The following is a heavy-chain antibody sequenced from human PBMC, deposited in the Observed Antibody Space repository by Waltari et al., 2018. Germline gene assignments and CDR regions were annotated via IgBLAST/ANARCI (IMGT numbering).Heavy chain of an antibody. V-gene: IGHV2-26*01. CDR2: IFSNDEK. D-gene: IGHD1-26*01. CDR1: GFSLSNARMG. Sequence: QVTLKESGPVLVKPTETLTLTCTVSGFSLSNARMGVSWIRQPPGKALEWLAHIFSNDEKSYSTFLEDMPTNFKANPKSQVVPNMANNEPVDQAPYFLSPNRELLVYVSFVFRGQGTMVTVSS. J-gene: IGHJ3*01. CDR3: SPNRELLVYVSFVF.